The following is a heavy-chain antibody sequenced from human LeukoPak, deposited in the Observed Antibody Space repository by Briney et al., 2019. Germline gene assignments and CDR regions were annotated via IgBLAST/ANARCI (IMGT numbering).Heavy chain of an antibody. J-gene: IGHJ4*02. CDR3: AKVQTPGTHFFDY. V-gene: IGHV3-30*02. D-gene: IGHD6-13*01. CDR1: GFTFSSYA. Sequence: GGSLRLSCAASGFTFSSYAMSWVRQAPGKGLEWVAFIRHDGSNKYYADSVKGRFTISRDNSKNTLYLQMNSLRAEDTAVYYCAKVQTPGTHFFDYWGQGTLVTVSS. CDR2: IRHDGSNK.